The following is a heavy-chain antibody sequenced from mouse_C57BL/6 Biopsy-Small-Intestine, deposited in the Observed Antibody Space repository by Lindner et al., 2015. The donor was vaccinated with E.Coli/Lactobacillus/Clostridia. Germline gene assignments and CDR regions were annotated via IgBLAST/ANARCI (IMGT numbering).Heavy chain of an antibody. CDR1: GYAFTNYL. Sequence: VQLQESGAELVRPGTSVKVSCKASGYAFTNYLIEWVKQRPGQGLEWIGVINPGSGGTNYNEKFKGKATLTADKSSSTAYMQLSSLTSEDSAVYFCARSGYYGDYYAMGYWGQGTSVTVSS. CDR2: INPGSGGT. J-gene: IGHJ4*01. V-gene: IGHV1-54*01. D-gene: IGHD1-1*01. CDR3: ARSGYYGDYYAMGY.